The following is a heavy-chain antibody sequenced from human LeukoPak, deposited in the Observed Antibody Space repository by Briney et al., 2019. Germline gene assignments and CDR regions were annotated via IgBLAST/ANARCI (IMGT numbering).Heavy chain of an antibody. J-gene: IGHJ4*02. Sequence: PSETLSLTCTVSGGSISSYYWSWIRQPPGKGLEWIGYIYYSGSTNHNPSLKSRVTISVDTSKSQFSLKLSSVTAADTAVYYCARAGMAAANYFDYWGQGTLVTVSS. CDR1: GGSISSYY. V-gene: IGHV4-59*01. CDR3: ARAGMAAANYFDY. CDR2: IYYSGST. D-gene: IGHD5-24*01.